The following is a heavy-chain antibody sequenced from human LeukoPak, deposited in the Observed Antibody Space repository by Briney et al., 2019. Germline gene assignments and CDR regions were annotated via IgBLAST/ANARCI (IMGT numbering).Heavy chain of an antibody. CDR3: AKQMRYYGSSGPFDY. CDR1: GFTFSSYG. CDR2: ISYDGSNK. Sequence: GRSLRLSCAASGFTFSSYGMHWVRQAPGKGLEWVAVISYDGSNKYYADSVKGRFTISRDNSKNTLYLQMNSLRAEDTAVYYCAKQMRYYGSSGPFDYWGQGTLVTVSS. D-gene: IGHD3-22*01. V-gene: IGHV3-30*18. J-gene: IGHJ4*02.